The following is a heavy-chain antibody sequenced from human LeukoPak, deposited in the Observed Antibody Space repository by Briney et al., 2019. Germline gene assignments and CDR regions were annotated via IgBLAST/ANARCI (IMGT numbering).Heavy chain of an antibody. V-gene: IGHV4-39*01. D-gene: IGHD3-22*01. Sequence: NPSETLSLTCTVSGGSINSSSYYWVWIRQPPGKGLEWIGSIYYSGNTYYNPSLKSRVSISLDTSKNQFSLKLSSVTAADTAVYYCARRYYYDSSGRDPFDCWGQGTLVTVSS. CDR2: IYYSGNT. CDR1: GGSINSSSYY. CDR3: ARRYYYDSSGRDPFDC. J-gene: IGHJ4*02.